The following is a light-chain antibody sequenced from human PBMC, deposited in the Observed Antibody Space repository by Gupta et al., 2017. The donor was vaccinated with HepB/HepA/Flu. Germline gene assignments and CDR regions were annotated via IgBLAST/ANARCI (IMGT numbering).Light chain of an antibody. CDR1: QSVGRN. CDR3: QHDDNWPIT. Sequence: ETVMTQSPATLSVSPGERATLSCRASQSVGRNLAWYQQRPGQAPRLLIYGASTRGTGIPVRFSGNGSGTEFTLTISSLQSEDFAIYYCQHDDNWPITFGGGTKVEIK. J-gene: IGKJ4*01. CDR2: GAS. V-gene: IGKV3-15*01.